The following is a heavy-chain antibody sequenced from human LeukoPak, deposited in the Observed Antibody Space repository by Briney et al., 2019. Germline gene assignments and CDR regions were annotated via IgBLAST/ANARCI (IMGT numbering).Heavy chain of an antibody. V-gene: IGHV4-34*01. CDR2: IYYSGST. Sequence: SETLSLTCAVYGGSFSGYYWGWIRQPPGKGLEWIGTIYYSGSTYYNPSLKSRVTISVDTSKNQFSLKLSSVTAADTAVYYCARREDGRYTIDYWGQGTLVTVSS. CDR3: ARREDGRYTIDY. CDR1: GGSFSGYY. J-gene: IGHJ4*02. D-gene: IGHD5-24*01.